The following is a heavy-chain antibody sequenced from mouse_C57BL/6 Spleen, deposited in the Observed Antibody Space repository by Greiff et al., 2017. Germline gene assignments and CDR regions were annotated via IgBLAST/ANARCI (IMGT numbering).Heavy chain of an antibody. CDR2: IWTGGGT. V-gene: IGHV2-9-1*01. Sequence: VQLQQSGPGLVAPSQSLSITCTVSGFSLTSYAISWVRQPPGKGLEWLGVIWTGGGTNYNSALKSRLSISKDNSKSQVFLKMNSLQTDDTARYYCARNNYGSSYPWFAYWGQGTLVTVSA. D-gene: IGHD1-1*01. CDR1: GFSLTSYA. J-gene: IGHJ3*01. CDR3: ARNNYGSSYPWFAY.